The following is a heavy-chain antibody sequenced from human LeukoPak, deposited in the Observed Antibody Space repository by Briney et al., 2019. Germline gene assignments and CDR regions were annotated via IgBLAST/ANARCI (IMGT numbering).Heavy chain of an antibody. Sequence: GGSLRLSCAASGLTFSSYAMSWVRQAPGKGLEWVSVISGSGDSTYYADSVKGRFTISRDNSKNTLYLQMNSLRAEDTAVYYCARELYYYDSSGLYWGQGTLVTVSS. J-gene: IGHJ4*02. D-gene: IGHD3-22*01. CDR1: GLTFSSYA. CDR2: ISGSGDST. V-gene: IGHV3-23*01. CDR3: ARELYYYDSSGLY.